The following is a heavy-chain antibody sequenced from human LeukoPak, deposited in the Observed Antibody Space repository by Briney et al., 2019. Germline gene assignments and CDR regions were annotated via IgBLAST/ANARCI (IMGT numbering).Heavy chain of an antibody. CDR1: GGSIISTSYY. Sequence: SETLSLTCTVSGGSIISTSYYWGWIRQPPGKGLEWIGTIYYSGSTSYNPSLKSRVTISVDTSKNQFSLKLNSVTAADTAVYYCARQAQWLELRFDPWGQGTLVTVSS. J-gene: IGHJ5*02. CDR2: IYYSGST. D-gene: IGHD6-19*01. CDR3: ARQAQWLELRFDP. V-gene: IGHV4-39*01.